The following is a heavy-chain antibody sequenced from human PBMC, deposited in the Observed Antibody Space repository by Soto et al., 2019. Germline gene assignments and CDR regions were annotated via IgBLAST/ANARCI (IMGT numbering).Heavy chain of an antibody. V-gene: IGHV4-59*08. J-gene: IGHJ4*02. CDR2: VSYSGRT. D-gene: IGHD3-3*01. CDR3: ARQGYYDLLSGYYLFDY. CDR1: GGSTDSLY. Sequence: QVQLQESGPGLVKPSETLFVTCTVSGGSTDSLYWSWVRQPPGKGLEWIGYVSYSGRTTYNPSLKSRVIVSIDTSKNQFSLKLTSVTPADTAVYYCARQGYYDLLSGYYLFDYWGQGILVTVSS.